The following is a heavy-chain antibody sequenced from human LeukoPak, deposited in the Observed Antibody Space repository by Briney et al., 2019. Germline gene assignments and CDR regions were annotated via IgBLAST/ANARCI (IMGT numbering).Heavy chain of an antibody. D-gene: IGHD5-12*01. CDR2: ISGYNYNT. Sequence: ASVKVSCKASGYTFTSYDINWVRQATGQGLEWMGWISGYNYNTNYAQKFRGRVTMTTDTSTNTVDMELRSLRSDDTAVYYCARGKSVATAPRHPFDYWGQGTLVTVSS. CDR1: GYTFTSYD. CDR3: ARGKSVATAPRHPFDY. J-gene: IGHJ4*02. V-gene: IGHV1-18*01.